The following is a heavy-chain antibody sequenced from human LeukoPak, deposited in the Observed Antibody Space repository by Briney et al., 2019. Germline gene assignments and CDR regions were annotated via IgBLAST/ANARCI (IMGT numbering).Heavy chain of an antibody. CDR1: GYTFTSYG. J-gene: IGHJ4*02. V-gene: IGHV1-18*01. Sequence: ASVKVSCKPSGYTFTSYGISWVRQAPGQGLEWMGWISAYNGNTNYAQKLQGRVTMTTDTSTSTAYMELRSLRSDDTAVYYCSLGYCSSSSCYVFDYWGQGTLVTVSS. CDR3: SLGYCSSSSCYVFDY. CDR2: ISAYNGNT. D-gene: IGHD2-2*01.